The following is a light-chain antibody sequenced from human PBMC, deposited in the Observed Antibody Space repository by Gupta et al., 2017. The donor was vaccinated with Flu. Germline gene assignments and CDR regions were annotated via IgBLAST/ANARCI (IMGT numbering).Light chain of an antibody. CDR2: AAS. J-gene: IGKJ2*01. Sequence: DIQMTQSPSSLSASVGDRVTITCRASQSISSYLNWYQQKPGKAPKLLIYAASSLQSGVPSRFSGSGSGTDFTLTISRLQPEDFATYYCQQCDSTQYIFGPGTKVEIK. CDR3: QQCDSTQYI. V-gene: IGKV1-39*01. CDR1: QSISSY.